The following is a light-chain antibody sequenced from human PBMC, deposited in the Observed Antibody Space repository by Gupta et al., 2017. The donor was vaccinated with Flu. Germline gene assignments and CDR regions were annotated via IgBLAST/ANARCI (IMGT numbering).Light chain of an antibody. V-gene: IGKV3-20*01. CDR3: QQYGGAPPAT. CDR2: DAS. CDR1: KSVSSNF. Sequence: EIVLTQSPGTLSLSPGERATLSCRASKSVSSNFLGWYQQKPGQAPRLLIYDASNRATGIPYRFSGSGSGTDFTLTISRLEPEDFAVYFCQQYGGAPPATFGQGTRLEIK. J-gene: IGKJ5*01.